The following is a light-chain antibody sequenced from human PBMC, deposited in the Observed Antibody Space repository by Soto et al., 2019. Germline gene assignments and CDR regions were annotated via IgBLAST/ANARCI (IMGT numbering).Light chain of an antibody. J-gene: IGKJ5*01. V-gene: IGKV3-15*01. CDR3: QQYNHWSSIT. CDR1: QYISNN. Sequence: EIAMTQSPATLSVSLGERATLSCRASQYISNNLAWYQQRPGQAPSLLIYGASTRATGVPARFSGSGSGTDFLLSISGLQSEDSAVDYCQQYNHWSSITFGQGTRLEI. CDR2: GAS.